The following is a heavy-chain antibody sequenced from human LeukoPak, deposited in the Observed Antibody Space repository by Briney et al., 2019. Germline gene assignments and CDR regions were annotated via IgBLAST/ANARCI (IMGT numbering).Heavy chain of an antibody. CDR2: ISYDGSNK. CDR3: ANGCSGGSCYGY. CDR1: GFTFSSYG. Sequence: SGRSLRLSCAASGFTFSSYGMHWVRQAPGKGLEWVAVISYDGSNKYYADSVKGRFTISRDNSKNTLYLQMNSLRAEDTVVYYCANGCSGGSCYGYWGQGTLVTVSS. J-gene: IGHJ4*02. D-gene: IGHD2-15*01. V-gene: IGHV3-30*18.